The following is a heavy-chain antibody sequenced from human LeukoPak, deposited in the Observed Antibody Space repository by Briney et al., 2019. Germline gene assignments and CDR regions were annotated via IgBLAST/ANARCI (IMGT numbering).Heavy chain of an antibody. CDR3: ARDAGGKAPEAAFDI. Sequence: SETLSLTCTVSGVSISSYYWSWIRQPAGKGLEWIGRIYTSGSTNYNPSLKSRVTMSVDTSKNQFSLKLSSVTAADTAVYYCARDAGGKAPEAAFDIWGQGTMVTVSS. V-gene: IGHV4-4*07. CDR1: GVSISSYY. J-gene: IGHJ3*02. CDR2: IYTSGST. D-gene: IGHD4-23*01.